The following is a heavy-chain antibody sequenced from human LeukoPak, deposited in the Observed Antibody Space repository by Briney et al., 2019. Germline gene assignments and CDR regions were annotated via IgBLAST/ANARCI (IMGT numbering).Heavy chain of an antibody. CDR3: ASAQQYYYGPTY. D-gene: IGHD3-10*01. Sequence: SETLSLTCTVSGYSISNGYFWGWIRQPPGKGLEWIGNIHHSGSTYYTPTLKSRVTISVDTSNNQLSLKLSSVTAADTAVYYCASAQQYYYGPTYWGQGTLVTVSS. V-gene: IGHV4-38-2*02. CDR2: IHHSGST. CDR1: GYSISNGYF. J-gene: IGHJ4*02.